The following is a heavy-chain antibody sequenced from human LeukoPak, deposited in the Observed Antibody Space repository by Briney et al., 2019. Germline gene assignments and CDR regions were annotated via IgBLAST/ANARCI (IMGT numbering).Heavy chain of an antibody. V-gene: IGHV3-23*01. CDR2: ISGSGGNT. J-gene: IGHJ5*02. D-gene: IGHD3-22*01. CDR3: ARDLGQYYDTSDNWFDP. CDR1: GFTFSSYA. Sequence: PGGSLRLSCGASGFTFSSYAMSWVRQAPGKGLEWVSVISGSGGNTYYADSVKGRFTISRDNAKNTLNLQMNSLRAEDTAVYYCARDLGQYYDTSDNWFDPWGQGTLVTVSS.